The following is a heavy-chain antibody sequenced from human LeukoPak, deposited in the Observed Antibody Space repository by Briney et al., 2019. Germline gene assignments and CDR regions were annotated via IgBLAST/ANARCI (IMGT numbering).Heavy chain of an antibody. CDR2: INHSGST. CDR1: GGSFSGYY. CDR3: AGGRPPYYVFGSGYYMGGSHYFHY. J-gene: IGHJ4*02. Sequence: SETLSLTCAVYGGSFSGYYWSWIRQPPGKGLEWIGEINHSGSTNYNPSLKSRVTISVDTSKNQFSLKLSSVTAADTAVYYCAGGRPPYYVFGSGYYMGGSHYFHYWGQEPLVPVPS. V-gene: IGHV4-34*01. D-gene: IGHD3-3*01.